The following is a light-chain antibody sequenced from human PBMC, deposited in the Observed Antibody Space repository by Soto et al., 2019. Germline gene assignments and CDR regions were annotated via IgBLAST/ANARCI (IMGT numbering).Light chain of an antibody. Sequence: EIVMTQSPATLSVSPGERATLSCRASQSVSSNLAWYQQKPGQAPRLLIYGASIRATGIPARFSGSGSWTEFTLTVRSLKAEDFAVYYCQQYNNWPRTFDQGTKGELK. CDR3: QQYNNWPRT. J-gene: IGKJ1*01. CDR2: GAS. CDR1: QSVSSN. V-gene: IGKV3-15*01.